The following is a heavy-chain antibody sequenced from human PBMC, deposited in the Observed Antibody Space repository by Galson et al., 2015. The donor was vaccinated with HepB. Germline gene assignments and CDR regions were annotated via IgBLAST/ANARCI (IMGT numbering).Heavy chain of an antibody. CDR1: GFSFSSYW. J-gene: IGHJ3*02. Sequence: SLRLSCAASGFSFSSYWMNWVRQAPGKGLEWVAIIRQGGDEKYYVDSVKGRFTISRDNAKNSLYLQIDSLRAEDTAVYYCARRIEVWGVNAFDIWGQGTMVTVSS. CDR3: ARRIEVWGVNAFDI. V-gene: IGHV3-7*01. CDR2: IRQGGDEK. D-gene: IGHD3-10*01.